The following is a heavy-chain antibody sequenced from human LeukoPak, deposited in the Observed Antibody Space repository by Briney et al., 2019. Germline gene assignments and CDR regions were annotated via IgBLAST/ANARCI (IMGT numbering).Heavy chain of an antibody. D-gene: IGHD5-12*01. V-gene: IGHV3-30*18. Sequence: GRSLRLSCAASGFTFSTYGMHWVRQAPGKGLEGVAVISYDGSNKYYADSVKGRFTISRDNSKNTLYLQMNSLRAEDTAVYYCAKDLERDSGYDYYFDYWGQGTLVTVSS. CDR3: AKDLERDSGYDYYFDY. J-gene: IGHJ4*02. CDR2: ISYDGSNK. CDR1: GFTFSTYG.